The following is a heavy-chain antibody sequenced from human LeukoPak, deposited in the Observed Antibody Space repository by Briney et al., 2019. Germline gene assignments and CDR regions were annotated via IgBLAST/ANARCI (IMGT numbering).Heavy chain of an antibody. D-gene: IGHD3-22*01. V-gene: IGHV1-2*02. CDR1: AYTFTGYY. J-gene: IGHJ4*02. Sequence: GASVKVSCKASAYTFTGYYMHWVRQAPGQGLEWMGWINPNSGGTNYAQKFQGRVTMTRDTSISTAYMALSRLRSDDTAVYYCARGPLYYDSSGYYVYWGQGTLVTVSS. CDR2: INPNSGGT. CDR3: ARGPLYYDSSGYYVY.